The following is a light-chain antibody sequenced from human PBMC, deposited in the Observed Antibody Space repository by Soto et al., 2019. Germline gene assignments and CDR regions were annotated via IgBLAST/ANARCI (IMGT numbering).Light chain of an antibody. V-gene: IGKV1-39*01. Sequence: DIQMTQSPSSLSASVGDRVTITCRASQTISTYLNWYQQKPGKAPKLLIYAASSLQSGVPSRFSGSGSGTDFTLTISSLQPDDFATYYCQQSYRTLITFGQGTRLEN. CDR3: QQSYRTLIT. CDR1: QTISTY. CDR2: AAS. J-gene: IGKJ5*01.